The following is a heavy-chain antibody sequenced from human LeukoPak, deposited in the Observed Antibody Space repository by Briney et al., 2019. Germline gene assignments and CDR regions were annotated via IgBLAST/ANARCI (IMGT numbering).Heavy chain of an antibody. CDR1: GFIFSDYE. J-gene: IGHJ4*02. D-gene: IGHD3-3*02. CDR3: ARFSTHFDY. Sequence: GGSLRLSCAASGFIFSDYEMNWVRQAPGKGLEWVSYISSSGRTIFYADSVKGRFTISRDNAKNSLYLQMNSLRAEDTAVYYCARFSTHFDYWGQGTLVTVSS. CDR2: ISSSGRTI. V-gene: IGHV3-48*03.